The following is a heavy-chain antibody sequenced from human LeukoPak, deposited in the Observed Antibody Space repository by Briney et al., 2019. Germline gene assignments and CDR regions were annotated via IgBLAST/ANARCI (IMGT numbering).Heavy chain of an antibody. Sequence: GESLRLSCAASGFTFSSYAMSWVRQAPGKGLEWVSAISGSGGSTYYADSVKGRFTISRDNSKNTLYLQMNSLRAEDTAVYYCAKPPSFLEWLYYFDYWGQGTLVTVSS. D-gene: IGHD3-3*02. CDR1: GFTFSSYA. CDR2: ISGSGGST. CDR3: AKPPSFLEWLYYFDY. J-gene: IGHJ4*02. V-gene: IGHV3-23*01.